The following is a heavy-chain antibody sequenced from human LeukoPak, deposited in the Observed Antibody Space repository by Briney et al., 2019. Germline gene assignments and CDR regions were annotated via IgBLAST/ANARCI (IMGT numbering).Heavy chain of an antibody. Sequence: PGRSLRLSCAASGFIFSSYGMHWVRQAPGKGLEWVAVIWYDGSNKYYADSVKGRFTISRDNSRNTLYLQMNSLRAEDTAVYYCAKEFQRYSRAFDYWGQGTLVTVSS. CDR1: GFIFSSYG. CDR3: AKEFQRYSRAFDY. V-gene: IGHV3-33*06. CDR2: IWYDGSNK. J-gene: IGHJ4*02. D-gene: IGHD5-18*01.